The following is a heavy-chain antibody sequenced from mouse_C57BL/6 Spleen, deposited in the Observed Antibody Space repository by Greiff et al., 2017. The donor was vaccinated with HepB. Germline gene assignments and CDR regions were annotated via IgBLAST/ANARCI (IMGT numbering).Heavy chain of an antibody. D-gene: IGHD1-1*01. J-gene: IGHJ4*01. CDR1: GYALTNYL. CDR3: ARNNGSSLDY. CDR2: INPGSGGT. V-gene: IGHV1-54*01. Sequence: QVQLQQSGAELVRPGTSVKVSCKASGYALTNYLIEWVKQRPGQGLEWIGVINPGSGGTNYNEKFKGKATLTADKSSSTAYMQLSSLTSEDSAVYFCARNNGSSLDYWGQGTSDTVSS.